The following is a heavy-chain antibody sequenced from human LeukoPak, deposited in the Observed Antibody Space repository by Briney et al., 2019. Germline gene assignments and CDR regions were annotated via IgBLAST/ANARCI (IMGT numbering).Heavy chain of an antibody. D-gene: IGHD6-19*01. CDR1: GFTFSNYA. J-gene: IGHJ4*02. V-gene: IGHV3-23*01. Sequence: PGGSLRLSCAASGFTFSNYAMTWVRQAPGKGLEWVSGISGGGDSTYYADSVKGRFTISRDNSQDTLYLQMNSLRAEDTAVYYCAKAYSSVWSQMGHCDYGGRGTRVSVSS. CDR3: AKAYSSVWSQMGHCDY. CDR2: ISGGGDST.